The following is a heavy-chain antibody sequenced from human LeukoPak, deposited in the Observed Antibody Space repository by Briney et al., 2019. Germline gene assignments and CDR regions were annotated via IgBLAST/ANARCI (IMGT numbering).Heavy chain of an antibody. CDR2: IKQDGSEI. D-gene: IGHD3-10*02. V-gene: IGHV3-7*01. CDR1: GFTFSTYW. CDR3: AELGITMIGGV. Sequence: GGSLRLSCAASGFTFSTYWMSWVRQAPGKGLEWVANIKQDGSEIYYVDSVKGRFTISRDNAKNSLYLQMNSLRAEDTAVYYCAELGITMIGGVWGKGTTVTISS. J-gene: IGHJ6*04.